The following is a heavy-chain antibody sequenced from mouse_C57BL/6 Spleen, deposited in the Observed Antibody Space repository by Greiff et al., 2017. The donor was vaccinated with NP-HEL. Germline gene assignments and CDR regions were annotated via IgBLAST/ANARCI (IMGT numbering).Heavy chain of an antibody. CDR1: GFTFSDYG. CDR3: ARPRYSYYYAMDY. CDR2: ISSGSSTI. J-gene: IGHJ4*01. V-gene: IGHV5-17*01. Sequence: EVQVVESGGGLVKPGGSLKLSCAASGFTFSDYGMHWVRQAPEKGLEWVAYISSGSSTIYYADTVKGRFTISRDNAKNTLFLQMTSLRSEDTAMYYCARPRYSYYYAMDYWGQGTSVTVSS. D-gene: IGHD2-12*01.